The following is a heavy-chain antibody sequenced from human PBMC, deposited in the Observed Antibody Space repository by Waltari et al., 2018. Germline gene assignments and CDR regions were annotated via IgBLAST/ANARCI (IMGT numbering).Heavy chain of an antibody. Sequence: QMYLVESGGTVVQPGTSLTLSCAASGFTFNKNNMHWVRQAPGKGLEWVSFILYDGSDDSYADSVKGLFTISRENSKHTIFLQMIGLKVEDTAVYFCAKDSGSGGYAFDVWGQGTMVTVSS. D-gene: IGHD1-26*01. V-gene: IGHV3-30*02. J-gene: IGHJ3*01. CDR2: ILYDGSDD. CDR3: AKDSGSGGYAFDV. CDR1: GFTFNKNN.